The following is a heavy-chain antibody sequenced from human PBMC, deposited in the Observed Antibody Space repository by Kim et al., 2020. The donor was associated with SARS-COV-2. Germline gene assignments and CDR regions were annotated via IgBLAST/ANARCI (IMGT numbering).Heavy chain of an antibody. J-gene: IGHJ4*02. CDR2: ISYSGGT. D-gene: IGHD7-27*01. V-gene: IGHV4-39*02. CDR1: GDSVSRSLYL. Sequence: SETLSLTCTVSGDSVSRSLYLWGWIRQSPGKGLDWIGSISYSGGTYYTPSLKSRVTISKATSKKQFSLKLTSVTAADTAVYYCVRELGHHFDYWGQGALVTVSS. CDR3: VRELGHHFDY.